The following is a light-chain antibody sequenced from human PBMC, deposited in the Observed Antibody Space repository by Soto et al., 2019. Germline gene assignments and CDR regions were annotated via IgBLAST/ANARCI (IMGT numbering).Light chain of an antibody. CDR1: NIGSET. Sequence: SYELTQPPSLSVAPGQTARITCGGKNIGSETVHWYQQKPGQAPVVVVYDDSARPSGIPERFSGSNSGNTATLTISRVDAGEEADYYCQVWDRSSDHPFVFGTGTKVTVL. CDR2: DDS. V-gene: IGLV3-21*02. J-gene: IGLJ1*01. CDR3: QVWDRSSDHPFV.